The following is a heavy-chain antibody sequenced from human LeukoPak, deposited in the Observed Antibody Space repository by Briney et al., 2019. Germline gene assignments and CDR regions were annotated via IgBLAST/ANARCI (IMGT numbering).Heavy chain of an antibody. CDR1: GYTFTGYY. D-gene: IGHD2-8*02. Sequence: RASVTVSCKASGYTFTGYYMHWVRQAPGQGLEWVGWINPNSGGTNYAQKFQGRVTMTRDTSISTAYMELSRLRSDDTAVYYCAREGTVYYYYMDVWGKGTTVTVSS. CDR3: AREGTVYYYYMDV. V-gene: IGHV1-2*02. CDR2: INPNSGGT. J-gene: IGHJ6*03.